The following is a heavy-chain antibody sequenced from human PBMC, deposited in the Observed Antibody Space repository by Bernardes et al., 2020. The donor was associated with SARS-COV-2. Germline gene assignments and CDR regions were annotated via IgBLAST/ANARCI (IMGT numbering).Heavy chain of an antibody. V-gene: IGHV3-23*01. CDR1: GFTFSANA. Sequence: GGSLRLSCAVSGFTFSANAMSWVRQAPGKGLEWVSSISDTGYGTYYADSVKGRFTISRDNSKNTLYLQMNSLRTDDTARYYCARRDRYIQWADAFDVWGQGTVVTVSS. CDR2: ISDTGYGT. CDR3: ARRDRYIQWADAFDV. J-gene: IGHJ3*01. D-gene: IGHD3-16*02.